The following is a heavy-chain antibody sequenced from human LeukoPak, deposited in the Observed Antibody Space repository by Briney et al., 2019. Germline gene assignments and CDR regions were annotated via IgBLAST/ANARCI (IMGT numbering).Heavy chain of an antibody. CDR1: GFPFSS. V-gene: IGHV3-21*01. Sequence: GGSLRLSCAASGFPFSSMNWVRQAPGKGLEWVSSISPSSSYIFYSDSLKGRFTISRDNAKNSLYLQMNSLRVEDTAVYYCVRHRTASDYWGLGALVTLSS. J-gene: IGHJ4*02. CDR3: VRHRTASDY. D-gene: IGHD3-16*02. CDR2: ISPSSSYI.